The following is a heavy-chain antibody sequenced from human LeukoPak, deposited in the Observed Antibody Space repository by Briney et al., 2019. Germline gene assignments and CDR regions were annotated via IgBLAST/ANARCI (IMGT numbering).Heavy chain of an antibody. Sequence: ASVTVSCKASGYTFTSYGISWVRQAPGQGFEWMGMIYPRDGSTSYAQKFQGRVTVTRDASTSTVHMELSGLRSEDTAVYYCARDQEGFDYWGQGTLVTVSS. CDR2: IYPRDGST. V-gene: IGHV1-46*01. CDR1: GYTFTSYG. J-gene: IGHJ4*02. CDR3: ARDQEGFDY.